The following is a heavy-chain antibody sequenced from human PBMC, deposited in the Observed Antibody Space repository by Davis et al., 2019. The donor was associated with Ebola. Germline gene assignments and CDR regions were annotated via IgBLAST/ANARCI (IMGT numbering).Heavy chain of an antibody. Sequence: GESLKISCAASGFTFSSYAMSWVRQAPGKGLEWVSATSGSCGSTYYADSVKGRFTISRDNSKNTLYLQMNSLRAEDTAVYYCAKDITIFGVVISFDYWGQGTLVTVSS. CDR1: GFTFSSYA. D-gene: IGHD3-3*01. J-gene: IGHJ4*02. V-gene: IGHV3-23*01. CDR3: AKDITIFGVVISFDY. CDR2: TSGSCGST.